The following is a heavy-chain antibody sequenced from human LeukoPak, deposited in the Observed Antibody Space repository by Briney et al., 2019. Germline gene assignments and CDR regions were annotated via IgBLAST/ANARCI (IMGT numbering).Heavy chain of an antibody. V-gene: IGHV1-46*01. D-gene: IGHD1-26*01. J-gene: IGHJ6*03. CDR1: GYTFTSYY. CDR3: ASNSGSQQHSAYYYYYMDV. CDR2: INPSGGST. Sequence: GASVKVSCKASGYTFTSYYMHWVRQAPGQGLEWMGIINPSGGSTNYAQKFQGRVTITADESTSTAYMELSSLRSEDTAVYYCASNSGSQQHSAYYYYYMDVWGKGTTVTISS.